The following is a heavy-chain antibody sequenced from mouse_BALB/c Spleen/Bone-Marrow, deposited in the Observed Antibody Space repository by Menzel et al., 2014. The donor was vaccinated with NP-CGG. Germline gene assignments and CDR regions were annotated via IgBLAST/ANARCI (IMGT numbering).Heavy chain of an antibody. CDR2: ISDGGSYT. Sequence: EVHLVESGGGLVKPGGSLKLSCAASGFTFSDYYMYWARQTPEKRLEWVATISDGGSYTYYPDSVKGRFTISRDNAKNNLYLQMSSLKSEDTAMYYCARVSYDYFDYWGQGTSHSLL. D-gene: IGHD2-4*01. CDR3: ARVSYDYFDY. CDR1: GFTFSDYY. V-gene: IGHV5-4*02. J-gene: IGHJ2*01.